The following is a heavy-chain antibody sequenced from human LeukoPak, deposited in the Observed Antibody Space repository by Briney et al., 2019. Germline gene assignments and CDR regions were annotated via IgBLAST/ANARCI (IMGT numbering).Heavy chain of an antibody. V-gene: IGHV6-1*01. CDR3: ARETDFGVVTN. CDR2: TYYRSKWYN. Sequence: SQTLSPTCDISGDSVSSNGASWTWIRQSPSRGLEWLGRTYYRSKWYNDYAVSVKSRISINPDTSKNQFSLQMNSVTPEDTAVYYCARETDFGVVTNWGQGTLVTVSS. CDR1: GDSVSSNGAS. J-gene: IGHJ4*02. D-gene: IGHD3-3*01.